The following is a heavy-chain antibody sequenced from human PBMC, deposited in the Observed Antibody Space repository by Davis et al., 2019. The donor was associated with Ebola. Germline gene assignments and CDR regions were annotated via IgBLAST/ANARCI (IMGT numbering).Heavy chain of an antibody. V-gene: IGHV3-30*18. D-gene: IGHD3-22*01. J-gene: IGHJ4*02. CDR2: ISYDGSNK. CDR3: AKNRVMIVVVSDFDY. CDR1: GFTFSSYG. Sequence: LRLSCAASGFTFSSYGMHWVRQAPGKGLEWVAVISYDGSNKYYADSVKGRFTISRDNSKNTLYLQMNSLRAEDTAVYYCAKNRVMIVVVSDFDYWGQGTLVTVSS.